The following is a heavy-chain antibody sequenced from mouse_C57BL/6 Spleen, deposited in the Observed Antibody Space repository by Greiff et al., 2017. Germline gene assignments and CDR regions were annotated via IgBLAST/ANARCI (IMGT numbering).Heavy chain of an antibody. D-gene: IGHD1-1*01. Sequence: QVQLQQPGAELVMPGASVKLSCKASGYTFTSYWMHWVKQRPGQGLEWIGEIDPSDSYTNYNQKFKGKSTLTVDKSSSTAYMQISSLTSEDSAVYYCARHYYGSSPFAYWGQGTLVTVSA. CDR2: IDPSDSYT. CDR1: GYTFTSYW. V-gene: IGHV1-69*01. J-gene: IGHJ3*01. CDR3: ARHYYGSSPFAY.